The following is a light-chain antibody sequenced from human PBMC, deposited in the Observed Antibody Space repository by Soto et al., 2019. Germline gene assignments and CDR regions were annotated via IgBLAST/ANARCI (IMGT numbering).Light chain of an antibody. CDR1: QDIRNS. Sequence: DLQMTQSPSSLSASVGDRVTITCQASQDIRNSLNWYQHKPGKAPKLLIYAAANLETGVPSRFSGSGSGTDYTLTINSLQPEDFATYFCQQFDNLPFTFGPGTKVEIK. V-gene: IGKV1-33*01. CDR3: QQFDNLPFT. CDR2: AAA. J-gene: IGKJ3*01.